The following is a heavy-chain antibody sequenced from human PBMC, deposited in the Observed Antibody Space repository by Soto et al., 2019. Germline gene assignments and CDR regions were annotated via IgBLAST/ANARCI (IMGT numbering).Heavy chain of an antibody. J-gene: IGHJ4*02. D-gene: IGHD3-16*02. Sequence: PSETLSLTCAVYGGSFSGYSWSWIRQPPGKGLEWIGEINHSGSTNYNPSLKSRVTISVDTSKNQFSLKLSSVTAADTAVYYCARGLRDYVWGSYRYTKYYFDYWGQGTLVTVSS. CDR2: INHSGST. V-gene: IGHV4-34*01. CDR3: ARGLRDYVWGSYRYTKYYFDY. CDR1: GGSFSGYS.